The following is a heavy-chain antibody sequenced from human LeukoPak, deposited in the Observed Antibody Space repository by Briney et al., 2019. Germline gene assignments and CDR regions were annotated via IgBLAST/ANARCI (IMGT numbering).Heavy chain of an antibody. V-gene: IGHV3-43*02. CDR1: GFTIDDYS. D-gene: IGHD4-11*01. J-gene: IGHJ4*02. CDR3: TKDFPYSSGY. Sequence: GGSLRLSCAASGFTIDDYSMHWVRQAPGKGLEWVSLISGNGGSTYYADAVKGRFTISRDNSKNSLYLQMNSLRTEDTALYYCTKDFPYSSGYWGQGTLVTVSS. CDR2: ISGNGGST.